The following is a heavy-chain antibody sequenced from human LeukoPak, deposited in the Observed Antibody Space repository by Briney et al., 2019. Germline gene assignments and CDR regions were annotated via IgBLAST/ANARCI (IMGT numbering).Heavy chain of an antibody. CDR3: ARDRSNWATLGDAFDI. CDR2: ISASGP. CDR1: GFTFSRLA. Sequence: PGGSLRLSCAASGFTFSRLAMTWVRQAPGKGLEWVSTISASGPYYADSVKGRFTISRDNSKNTLYLQMNSLRAEDTAVYYCARDRSNWATLGDAFDIWGQGTMVTVSS. D-gene: IGHD1-1*01. V-gene: IGHV3-23*01. J-gene: IGHJ3*02.